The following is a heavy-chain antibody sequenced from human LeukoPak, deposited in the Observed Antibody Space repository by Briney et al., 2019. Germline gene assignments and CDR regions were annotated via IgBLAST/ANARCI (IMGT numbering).Heavy chain of an antibody. CDR2: IRYDGSNK. V-gene: IGHV3-30*02. J-gene: IGHJ6*03. CDR3: ARESPHSGYDPSYYYYYMDV. CDR1: GFTFSSYG. D-gene: IGHD5-12*01. Sequence: PGGSLRLSCAASGFTFSSYGMHWVRQAPCKGLEWVAFIRYDGSNKYYADSVKGRFTISRDNSKNTLYLQMNSPRAEDTAVYYCARESPHSGYDPSYYYYYMDVWGKGTTVTVSS.